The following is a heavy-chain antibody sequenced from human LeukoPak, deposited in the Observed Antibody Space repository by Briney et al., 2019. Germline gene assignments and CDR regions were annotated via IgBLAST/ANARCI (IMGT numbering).Heavy chain of an antibody. CDR1: GFTFSSYN. Sequence: GGSLSLSCAASGFTFSSYNMNWVRQAPGKGLEWVSSISSSSSSIYYADSVKGRFTISRDNAKNTLYLQMNSLRAEDTAVYYCAREGALTGHYTFDYWGEGSLVTVSS. V-gene: IGHV3-21*01. J-gene: IGHJ4*02. D-gene: IGHD3-9*01. CDR3: AREGALTGHYTFDY. CDR2: ISSSSSSI.